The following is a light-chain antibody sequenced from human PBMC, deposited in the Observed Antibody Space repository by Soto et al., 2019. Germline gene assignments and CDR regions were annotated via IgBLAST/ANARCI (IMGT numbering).Light chain of an antibody. CDR1: SSDVGGYNF. J-gene: IGLJ3*02. CDR2: EVN. V-gene: IGLV2-8*01. CDR3: SSYGGSNNVV. Sequence: QSVLTQPPSASGSLGQSVTISCTGTSSDVGGYNFVSWYQQYPGKAPKLIIYEVNKRPSGVPDRFSGSKSGNTASLTVSGLQAEDEADYFCSSYGGSNNVVFGGGTKVTVL.